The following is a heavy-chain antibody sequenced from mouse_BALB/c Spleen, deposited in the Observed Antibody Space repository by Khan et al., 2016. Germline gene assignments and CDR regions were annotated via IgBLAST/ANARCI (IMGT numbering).Heavy chain of an antibody. V-gene: IGHV1-4*01. Sequence: VQLQESGAELARPGASVKMSCKASGYIFTNNTMPWVKQRLGQGLEWIGYINPTNNYSNYNQRFKDKATLSAAKSSSTAYMQLTRLTSEDSAVYYFARGDVMDYWGQGTSGTVSS. J-gene: IGHJ4*01. CDR3: ARGDVMDY. CDR1: GYIFTNNT. CDR2: INPTNNYS.